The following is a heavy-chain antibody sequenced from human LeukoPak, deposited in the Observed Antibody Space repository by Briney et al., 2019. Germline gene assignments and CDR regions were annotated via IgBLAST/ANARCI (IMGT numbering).Heavy chain of an antibody. J-gene: IGHJ4*02. CDR1: GFSFGSYA. CDR2: ISDSGTGT. Sequence: GGSLRLSCAASGFSFGSYAMSWVRQAPGKGLEWVSGISDSGTGTHYADSVKGRFTISRDNSKSTLYLQMKSLRAEDTAVYYCAKADYDILIGYYPSFDQWGQGTQVTVSS. CDR3: AKADYDILIGYYPSFDQ. D-gene: IGHD3-9*01. V-gene: IGHV3-23*01.